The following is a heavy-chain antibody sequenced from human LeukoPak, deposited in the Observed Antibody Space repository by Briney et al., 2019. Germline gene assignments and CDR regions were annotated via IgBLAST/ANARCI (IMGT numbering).Heavy chain of an antibody. CDR2: ISYDGSNK. Sequence: GGSLRLSCAASGFTFSSYGMHWVRQAPGKGLEWVAVISYDGSNKYYADSVKGRFTISRDNSKNTLYLQMNSLRAEDTAVYYCARLRVSGSYSIDYWGQGTLVTVSS. D-gene: IGHD1-26*01. J-gene: IGHJ4*02. CDR1: GFTFSSYG. V-gene: IGHV3-30*03. CDR3: ARLRVSGSYSIDY.